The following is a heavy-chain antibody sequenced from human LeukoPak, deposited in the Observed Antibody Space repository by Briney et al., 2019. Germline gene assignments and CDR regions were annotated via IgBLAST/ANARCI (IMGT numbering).Heavy chain of an antibody. J-gene: IGHJ4*02. Sequence: SETLSLTCTVSGYSISSGYYWGWIRQPPGKGLEWIGSIYYSGSTYYNPSLKSRVTISVDTSKNQFSLKLSSVTAADTAVYYCARGRGYDYVWGSYRPSLSFDYWGQGTLVTVSS. D-gene: IGHD3-16*02. CDR1: GYSISSGYY. V-gene: IGHV4-38-2*02. CDR3: ARGRGYDYVWGSYRPSLSFDY. CDR2: IYYSGST.